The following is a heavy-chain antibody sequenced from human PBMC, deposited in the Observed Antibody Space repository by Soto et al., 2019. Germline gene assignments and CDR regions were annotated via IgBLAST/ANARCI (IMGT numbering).Heavy chain of an antibody. J-gene: IGHJ4*02. Sequence: SETLSLTCTVSGGSISSSSYYWGWIRQPPGKGLEWIGSIYYSGSTYYNPSLKSRVTISVDTSKNQFSLKLSSVTAADTAVYYCARQPLYYYDSSGYGGRSYYFDYWGQGTLVTVSS. CDR1: GGSISSSSYY. CDR3: ARQPLYYYDSSGYGGRSYYFDY. V-gene: IGHV4-39*01. D-gene: IGHD3-22*01. CDR2: IYYSGST.